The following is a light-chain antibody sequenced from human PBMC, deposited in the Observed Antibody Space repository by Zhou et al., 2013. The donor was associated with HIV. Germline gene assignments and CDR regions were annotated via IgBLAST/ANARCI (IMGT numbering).Light chain of an antibody. Sequence: DIQLTQSPSLLSASVGDRVTITCRASQSIGRWLAWYQQKPGKAPKLLIYKASSLESGVPSRFSGSGSGTEFTLTISSLQPDDFATYYCQQYNSYSTFGQGTKLEIK. CDR3: QQYNSYST. V-gene: IGKV1-5*03. J-gene: IGKJ2*01. CDR2: KAS. CDR1: QSIGRW.